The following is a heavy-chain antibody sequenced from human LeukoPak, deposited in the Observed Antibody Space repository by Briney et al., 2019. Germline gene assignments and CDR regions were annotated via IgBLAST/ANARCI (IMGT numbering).Heavy chain of an antibody. CDR2: INAGNGNT. CDR1: GYTFTSYA. V-gene: IGHV1-3*01. D-gene: IGHD3-10*01. Sequence: GASVKVSCKASGYTFTSYAMHWVRQAPGQRLEWMGWINAGNGNTKYSQKFQGRVTITRDTSASTAYMELSSLRSEDTAVYYCACITMVRGGLYGPFDYWGQGTLVTVSS. J-gene: IGHJ4*02. CDR3: ACITMVRGGLYGPFDY.